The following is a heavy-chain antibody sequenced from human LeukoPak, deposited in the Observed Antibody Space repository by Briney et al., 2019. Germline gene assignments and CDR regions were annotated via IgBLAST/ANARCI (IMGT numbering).Heavy chain of an antibody. CDR1: GYTFTTYG. CDR3: ARGLGDSSGYYPPEEY. V-gene: IGHV1-18*01. D-gene: IGHD3-22*01. J-gene: IGHJ4*02. Sequence: ASVKVSCKASGYTFTTYGLSWVRQAPGQGLEWMGWISAYDGNTNYAQKLQGRVTMTTDTSTSTAYMELSSLRSEDTAVYYCARGLGDSSGYYPPEEYWGQGTLVTVSS. CDR2: ISAYDGNT.